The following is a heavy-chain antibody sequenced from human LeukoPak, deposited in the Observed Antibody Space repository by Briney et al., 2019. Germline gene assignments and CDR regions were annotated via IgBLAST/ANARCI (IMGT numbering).Heavy chain of an antibody. V-gene: IGHV1-69*04. CDR2: IIPILGIA. D-gene: IGHD4-17*01. CDR3: ARRGRPTATDTPYYYYYYMDV. J-gene: IGHJ6*03. CDR1: GGTFSSYA. Sequence: ASVKVSCKASGGTFSSYAISWVRQAPGQGLEWMGRIIPILGIANYAQKFQGRVTITADKSTSTAYLQWSSLKASDTAMYYCARRGRPTATDTPYYYYYYMDVWGKGTTVTVSS.